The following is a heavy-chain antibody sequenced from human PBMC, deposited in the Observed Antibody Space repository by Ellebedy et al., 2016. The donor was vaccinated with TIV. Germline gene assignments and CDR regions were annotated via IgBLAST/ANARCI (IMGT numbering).Heavy chain of an antibody. D-gene: IGHD3-22*01. CDR2: IKSANAGGTT. Sequence: GGSLRLXXVVSGFTFSDAWMSWVRQTPGKGLEWVGRIKSANAGGTTQYAAPVKGRFIISRDDSKNTLYLQMDGLKTDDTAFYYCTTDAPYDTTGYYEKQDYWGQGTLVTVSS. V-gene: IGHV3-15*01. CDR1: GFTFSDAW. CDR3: TTDAPYDTTGYYEKQDY. J-gene: IGHJ4*02.